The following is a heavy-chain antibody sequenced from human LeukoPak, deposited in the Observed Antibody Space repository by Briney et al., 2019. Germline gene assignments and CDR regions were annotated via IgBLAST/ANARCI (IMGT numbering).Heavy chain of an antibody. D-gene: IGHD3-22*01. V-gene: IGHV3-23*01. J-gene: IGHJ6*02. CDR3: AKTVNYYDSSGHYYYGWDV. Sequence: SGGSLRLSCAASGFTFSNFAMSWVRQAPGKGLEWVSGISGGGGSTFYADSVKGRFTISRDNSENTLYLQMNSLRAEDTALYYCAKTVNYYDSSGHYYYGWDVWGQGTTITVSS. CDR2: ISGGGGST. CDR1: GFTFSNFA.